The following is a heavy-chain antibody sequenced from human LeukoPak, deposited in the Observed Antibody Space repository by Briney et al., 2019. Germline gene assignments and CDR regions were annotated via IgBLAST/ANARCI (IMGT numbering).Heavy chain of an antibody. V-gene: IGHV4-38-2*02. CDR2: INDGGST. Sequence: SETLSLTCTVSGYSISSAYYWGWIRQPPGKGLEWIGSINDGGSTYYDPSRKSRVTISVDTSNNQFSLKVNSVTAADTAVYYCARLGGNSYGSYYFDYGGQGTLVTAPS. J-gene: IGHJ4*02. CDR1: GYSISSAYY. CDR3: ARLGGNSYGSYYFDY. D-gene: IGHD5-18*01.